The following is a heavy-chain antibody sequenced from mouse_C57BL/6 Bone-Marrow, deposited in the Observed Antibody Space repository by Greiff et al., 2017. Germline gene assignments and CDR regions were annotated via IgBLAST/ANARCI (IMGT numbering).Heavy chain of an antibody. CDR3: TRDRYAYYRYFDV. CDR1: GFTFSSYA. Sequence: EVKLMESGEGLVKPGGSLKLSCAASGFTFSSYAMSWVRQTPEKRLEWVAYISSGGDYIYSADTVKGRFTISRDNARHPLYLQMRSLTFEDTPRYYCTRDRYAYYRYFDVWGTGTTVTVSS. CDR2: ISSGGDYI. V-gene: IGHV5-9-1*02. J-gene: IGHJ1*03.